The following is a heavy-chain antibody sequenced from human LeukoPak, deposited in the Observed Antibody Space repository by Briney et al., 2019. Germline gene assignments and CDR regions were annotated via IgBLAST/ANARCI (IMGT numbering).Heavy chain of an antibody. V-gene: IGHV3-30*02. CDR1: GFTFSAYG. CDR2: IRYDGSNK. Sequence: GGSLRLSCAASGFTFSAYGMHWVRQAPGKGLEWVAFIRYDGSNKYYADSVKGRFTISRDNSKNTLYLQMNSLRAEDTALYYCAKDITSSKNAFDIWGQGTMVTVSS. D-gene: IGHD3-10*01. J-gene: IGHJ3*02. CDR3: AKDITSSKNAFDI.